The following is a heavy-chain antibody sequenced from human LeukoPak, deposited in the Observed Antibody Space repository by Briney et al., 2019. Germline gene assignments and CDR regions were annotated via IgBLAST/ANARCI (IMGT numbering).Heavy chain of an antibody. D-gene: IGHD4-17*01. CDR2: IHYDSSTE. CDR1: GFAFSSYG. J-gene: IGHJ4*02. Sequence: PGGSLRLSWAASGFAFSSYGMHCVRQAPGRGLEWVAYIHYDSSTEDYADSVKGRFTISRDNSKNTLYLQMNSLRAEDTAVYYCAKEIWPTVTTPGWTYFDYWGQGALVTVSS. CDR3: AKEIWPTVTTPGWTYFDY. V-gene: IGHV3-30*02.